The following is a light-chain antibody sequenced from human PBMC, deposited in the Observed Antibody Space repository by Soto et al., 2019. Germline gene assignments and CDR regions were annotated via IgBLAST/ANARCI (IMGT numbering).Light chain of an antibody. CDR2: DAS. V-gene: IGKV3-11*01. J-gene: IGKJ1*01. Sequence: EIVLTQSPATLSLSPGERATLSCRASQSVSSYLAWYQQKPGQAPRLLIYDASNRATDIPARFSGSGSGTDLTLTISSLEPEDFAFYYCLQRSGWPWTFGQGTKVEIK. CDR1: QSVSSY. CDR3: LQRSGWPWT.